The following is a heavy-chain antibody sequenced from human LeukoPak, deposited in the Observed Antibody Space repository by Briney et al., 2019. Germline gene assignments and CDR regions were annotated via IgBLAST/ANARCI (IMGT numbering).Heavy chain of an antibody. V-gene: IGHV4-30-4*08. CDR3: AREVIIVGDSDAFDL. J-gene: IGHJ3*01. Sequence: PSETLSLTCTISGGSISSANHFWSWVRQSPGEGLEWIGYIFYDGRAHYNPSLRSRLSMSIDVSKNQFSLSLGSVTAADTAIYYCAREVIIVGDSDAFDLWATGQWSPSLQ. CDR1: GGSISSANHF. D-gene: IGHD1-26*01. CDR2: IFYDGRA.